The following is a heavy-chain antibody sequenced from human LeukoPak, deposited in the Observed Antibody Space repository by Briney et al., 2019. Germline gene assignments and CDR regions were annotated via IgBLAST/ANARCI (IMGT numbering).Heavy chain of an antibody. D-gene: IGHD2-21*02. CDR3: ARYVVVTAYFDY. Sequence: SDTLSLTCTVSGGSISGYYWSWIRQSPGKGLEWIGYSDYSGGTNYNPSLKSRVTISVDTSKNQFSLKLSSVTAADTAVYYCARYVVVTAYFDYWGQGTLVTVSS. CDR2: SDYSGGT. J-gene: IGHJ4*02. V-gene: IGHV4-59*07. CDR1: GGSISGYY.